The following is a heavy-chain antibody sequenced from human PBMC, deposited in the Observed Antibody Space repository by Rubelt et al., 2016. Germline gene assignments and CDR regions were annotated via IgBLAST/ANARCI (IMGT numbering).Heavy chain of an antibody. CDR2: IKSRANTDAT. CDR1: GFVFTDSA. V-gene: IGHV3-73*02. Sequence: EVQLVESGGGLVQPGGSLRLACAASGFVFTDSAMHWVRQASGKGLEWVGRIKSRANTDATEYAASVKGRFTISRDDSKSIVDLQMNSLKTEDTAVYYCTRDSGTIYYWGQGTLVTVSS. J-gene: IGHJ4*02. D-gene: IGHD1-14*01. CDR3: TRDSGTIYY.